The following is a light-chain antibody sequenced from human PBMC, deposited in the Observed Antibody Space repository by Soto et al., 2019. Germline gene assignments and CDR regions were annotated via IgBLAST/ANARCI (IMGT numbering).Light chain of an antibody. CDR2: GAS. V-gene: IGKV3-20*01. J-gene: IGKJ1*01. Sequence: EIVLTQSPGTLSLTPGERATLSCRASQSVSNNYLAWYQQKPGQGPRLLIYGASSRATGIPDRFSGSGSGTDFTLTISRLEPEDFAVYYCQQYGTPPQTFGQGTKV. CDR3: QQYGTPPQT. CDR1: QSVSNNY.